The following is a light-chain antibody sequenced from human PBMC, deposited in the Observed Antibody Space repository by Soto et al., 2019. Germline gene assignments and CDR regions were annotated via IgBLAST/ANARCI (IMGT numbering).Light chain of an antibody. CDR2: GAS. Sequence: IVMTEDPVTVSVSVGERATLRCRASQFVSSNLAWCQQKPGQAPTLLLYGASTRATGIPPTFSGSGSGTEFTLTISNLQSEDFAVYFCQQSHNWPPITFGPGTRLEIK. V-gene: IGKV3D-15*01. CDR1: QFVSSN. J-gene: IGKJ5*01. CDR3: QQSHNWPPIT.